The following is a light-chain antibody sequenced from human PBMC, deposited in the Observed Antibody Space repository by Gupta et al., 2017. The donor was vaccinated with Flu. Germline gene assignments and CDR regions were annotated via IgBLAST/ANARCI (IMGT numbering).Light chain of an antibody. J-gene: IGKJ4*01. Sequence: DIKMSQSPSSLSASVGDRVTITCRASQSISSYLNWYQQKPGKAPKLLIYAASSLQSGVPSRFSGSGSGTDFTLTISMLQPEDFATYYCQQSNSTPLTFGGGTKVEIK. CDR2: AAS. CDR3: QQSNSTPLT. CDR1: QSISSY. V-gene: IGKV1-39*01.